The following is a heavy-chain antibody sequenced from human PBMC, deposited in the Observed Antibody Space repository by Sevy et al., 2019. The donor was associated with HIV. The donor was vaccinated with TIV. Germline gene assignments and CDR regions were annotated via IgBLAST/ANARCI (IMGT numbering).Heavy chain of an antibody. D-gene: IGHD1-26*01. J-gene: IGHJ5*02. CDR1: GGSISSSSYY. V-gene: IGHV4-39*01. CDR3: ARRYGWSSGNWFDP. Sequence: SETLSLTCTVSGGSISSSSYYWGWIRQPPGKGLEWFGCIYYSGSTYYIPSLKSRFTISVATSKNQFSLKLSSVTAAGTAVSYCARRYGWSSGNWFDPWGQGTLVTVSS. CDR2: IYYSGST.